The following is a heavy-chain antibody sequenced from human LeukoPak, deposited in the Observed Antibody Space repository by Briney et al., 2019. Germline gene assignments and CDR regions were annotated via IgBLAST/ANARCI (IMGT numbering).Heavy chain of an antibody. CDR3: APIQLWISGFDY. V-gene: IGHV3-30*04. D-gene: IGHD5-18*01. CDR1: GFTFSSYA. CDR2: TSCDGSNK. Sequence: GRSLRLSCAASGFTFSSYAMHWVRQAPGKGLEWVAVTSCDGSNKYYADSVKGRFTISRDNSKNTLYLQMNSLRAEDTAVYYCAPIQLWISGFDYWGQGTLVTVSS. J-gene: IGHJ4*02.